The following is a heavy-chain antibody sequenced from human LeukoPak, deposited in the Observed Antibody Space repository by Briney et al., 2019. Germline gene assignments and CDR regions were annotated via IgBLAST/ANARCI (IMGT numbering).Heavy chain of an antibody. J-gene: IGHJ4*02. CDR2: IYDRGST. CDR3: ARGRTFDN. CDR1: GGSISSYY. V-gene: IGHV4-59*01. Sequence: SETLSLTCTVSGGSISSYYWSWIRQPTGKGLEWIGNIYDRGSTKYNPSLKSRVTISVDTSKNQFSLRLSSVTAADTAVYYCARGRTFDNWGQGTLVTVSS.